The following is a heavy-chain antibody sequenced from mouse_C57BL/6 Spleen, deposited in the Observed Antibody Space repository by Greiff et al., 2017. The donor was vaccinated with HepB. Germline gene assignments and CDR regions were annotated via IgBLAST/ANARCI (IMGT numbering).Heavy chain of an antibody. V-gene: IGHV7-3*01. Sequence: EVMLVESGGGLVQPGGSLSLSCAASGFTFTDYYMSWVRQPPGKALEWLGFIRNKANGYTTEYSASVKGRFTISRDNSQSILYLQMNALRAEDSATYYCARLSNFAMDYWGQGTSVTVSS. CDR2: IRNKANGYTT. J-gene: IGHJ4*01. CDR3: ARLSNFAMDY. CDR1: GFTFTDYY. D-gene: IGHD1-1*01.